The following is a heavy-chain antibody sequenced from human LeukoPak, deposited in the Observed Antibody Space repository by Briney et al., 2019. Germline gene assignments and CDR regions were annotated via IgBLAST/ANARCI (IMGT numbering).Heavy chain of an antibody. D-gene: IGHD6-6*01. Sequence: GGSLRHSCAASGFTFSSYAMSWVCQAPGKGLEWVSAISGSVGSTYYADSVKGRFTISRDNSKNTLYLQMNSLRAEDTAVYYCAKSGSSSLSGHADYWGQGTLVTVSS. V-gene: IGHV3-23*01. CDR3: AKSGSSSLSGHADY. CDR1: GFTFSSYA. J-gene: IGHJ4*02. CDR2: ISGSVGST.